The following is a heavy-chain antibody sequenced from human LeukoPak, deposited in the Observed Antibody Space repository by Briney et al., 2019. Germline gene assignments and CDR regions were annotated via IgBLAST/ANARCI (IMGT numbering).Heavy chain of an antibody. D-gene: IGHD1-20*01. V-gene: IGHV3-74*01. CDR3: ARDGLEAVPNWNYYMDV. J-gene: IGHJ6*03. Sequence: GGSLRLSCAASGFTFSSYWMHWVRQAPGKGLVWVSRINSDGSSTSYADSVKGRFTISRDNSNNTLYLQMNSLRAEDTAVYYCARDGLEAVPNWNYYMDVWGKGTTVTVSS. CDR2: INSDGSST. CDR1: GFTFSSYW.